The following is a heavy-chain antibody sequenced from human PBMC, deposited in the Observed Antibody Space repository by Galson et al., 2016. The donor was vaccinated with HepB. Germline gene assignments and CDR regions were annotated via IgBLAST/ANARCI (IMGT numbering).Heavy chain of an antibody. Sequence: RLSCAASGFTFSSYGMIWVRQAPGKGLEWVSSISSSSSYIYYADSVKGRFTISRDNAKNSLDLQMNSLRAEDTAVYYCARAGSSGWYLGYWGQGTLVTVSS. D-gene: IGHD6-19*01. J-gene: IGHJ4*02. CDR1: GFTFSSYG. V-gene: IGHV3-21*01. CDR2: ISSSSSYI. CDR3: ARAGSSGWYLGY.